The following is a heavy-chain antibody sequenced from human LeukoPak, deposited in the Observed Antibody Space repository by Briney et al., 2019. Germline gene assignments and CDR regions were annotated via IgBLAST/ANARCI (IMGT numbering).Heavy chain of an antibody. CDR2: IYYSGST. CDR1: GGSISSSSYY. CDR3: ATVITIFGVVATGDWFDP. J-gene: IGHJ5*02. Sequence: SETLSLTCTVSGGSISSSSYYWGWIRQPPGKGLEWIGSIYYSGSTYYNPSLKSRVTISVDTSKNQFSLKLSSVTAADTAVYYCATVITIFGVVATGDWFDPWGQGTLVTVSS. D-gene: IGHD3-3*01. V-gene: IGHV4-39*07.